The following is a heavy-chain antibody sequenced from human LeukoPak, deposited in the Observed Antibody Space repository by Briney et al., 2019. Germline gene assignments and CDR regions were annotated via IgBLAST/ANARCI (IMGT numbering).Heavy chain of an antibody. CDR3: AKDLATVRGKIPIWGPEFVGDY. D-gene: IGHD3-10*01. J-gene: IGHJ4*02. Sequence: PGRSLRLSCAASGFTFSSYGMHWVRQAPGKGLEWVAVIWYDGSNKYYADSVKGRFTISRDNSKNTLYLQMNSLRAEDTAVYYCAKDLATVRGKIPIWGPEFVGDYWGQGTLVTVSS. V-gene: IGHV3-33*06. CDR2: IWYDGSNK. CDR1: GFTFSSYG.